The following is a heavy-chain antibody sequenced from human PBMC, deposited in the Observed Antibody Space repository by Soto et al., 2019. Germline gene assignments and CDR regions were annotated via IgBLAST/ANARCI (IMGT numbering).Heavy chain of an antibody. CDR3: AKSVVHQWLVHGALDV. CDR1: GDSISSSY. D-gene: IGHD6-19*01. J-gene: IGHJ3*01. Sequence: QVQLQESGPGLVKPSETLSLTCTVSGDSISSSYWSWIRQTPGKGLEWIGYIYYSGTINYNPSLGSRGTISIGASTNQFSLRLASVTDADTAVYFCAKSVVHQWLVHGALDVWGQGTMVTVSS. CDR2: IYYSGTI. V-gene: IGHV4-59*01.